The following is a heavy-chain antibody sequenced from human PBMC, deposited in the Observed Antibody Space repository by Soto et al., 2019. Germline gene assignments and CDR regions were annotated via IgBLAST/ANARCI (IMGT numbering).Heavy chain of an antibody. V-gene: IGHV3-23*01. D-gene: IGHD3-10*01. CDR3: AKDRRAGFYVSGTYYNV. CDR2: ISGSGDTT. CDR1: GFTFNTYA. Sequence: GGSLRLSCAASGFTFNTYAMSWVRQAPGKGLEWVSVISGSGDTTYYADSMKGRFTISRDNSKNTLYLQMNSLRAEDTAVYYCAKDRRAGFYVSGTYYNVWGQGIQVTVSS. J-gene: IGHJ4*02.